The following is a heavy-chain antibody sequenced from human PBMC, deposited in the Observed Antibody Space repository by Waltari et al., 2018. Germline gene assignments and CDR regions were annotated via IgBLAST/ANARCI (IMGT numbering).Heavy chain of an antibody. J-gene: IGHJ5*02. CDR2: IYYSGST. CDR1: GGSISSSSYY. Sequence: QLQLQESGPGLVKPSETLSLTCTVSGGSISSSSYYWGWIRQPPGKGLEWIGSIYYSGSTYYNPSLKSRVTISVDTPKNQFSLKLSSVTAADTAVYYCAGSYGSGRGNWFDPWGQGTLVTVSS. D-gene: IGHD3-10*01. V-gene: IGHV4-39*07. CDR3: AGSYGSGRGNWFDP.